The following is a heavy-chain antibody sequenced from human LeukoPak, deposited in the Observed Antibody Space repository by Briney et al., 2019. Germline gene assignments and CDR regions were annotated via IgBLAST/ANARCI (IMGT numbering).Heavy chain of an antibody. CDR1: GFPFGDFA. CDR3: VKDDYCSIPGCVIDALVV. D-gene: IGHD4-11*01. CDR2: ITHCGQHT. Sequence: HSGGSLRLSCAASGFPFGDFAMTWLRPVPGGGLGWVSTITHCGQHTYYADYVKGRFTISRDDYKGMLYLQMNSLRAEDTAMYYCVKDDYCSIPGCVIDALVVWGQGTVVTVSS. V-gene: IGHV3-23*01. J-gene: IGHJ3*01.